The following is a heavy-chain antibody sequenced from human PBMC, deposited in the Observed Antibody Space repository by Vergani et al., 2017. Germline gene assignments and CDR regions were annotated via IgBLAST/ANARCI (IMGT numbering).Heavy chain of an antibody. CDR1: GFTFSSYS. CDR3: ARGVTTVTTGGDY. J-gene: IGHJ4*02. V-gene: IGHV3-48*01. D-gene: IGHD4-17*01. Sequence: EVQLVESGGGLVQPGGSLRLSCAASGFTFSSYSMNWVRQAPGKGLEWVSYISSSSTIYYADSVKGRFTISRDNAKNSLYLQMNSLRAEDTAVYYCARGVTTVTTGGDYWGQGTLVTVSS. CDR2: ISSSSTI.